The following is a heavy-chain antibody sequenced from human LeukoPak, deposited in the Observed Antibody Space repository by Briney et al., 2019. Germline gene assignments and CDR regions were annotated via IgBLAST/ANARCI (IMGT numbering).Heavy chain of an antibody. CDR3: ARVEGAIYCSGGSCYFFDY. CDR2: INPNSGGT. J-gene: IGHJ4*02. V-gene: IGHV1-2*02. D-gene: IGHD2-15*01. CDR1: GYTFTGYY. Sequence: ASVKVSCKASGYTFTGYYMHWVRQAPGQGLEWVGWINPNSGGTNYAQKFQGRVTMTRDTSISTAYMELRSLRSDDTAVYYCARVEGAIYCSGGSCYFFDYWGQGTLVTVSS.